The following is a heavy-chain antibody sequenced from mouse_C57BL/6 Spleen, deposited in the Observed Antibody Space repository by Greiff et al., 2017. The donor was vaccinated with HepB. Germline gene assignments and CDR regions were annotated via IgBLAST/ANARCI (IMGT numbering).Heavy chain of an antibody. Sequence: QVQLQQSGTELVKPGASVKLSCKASGYTFTSYWMHWVKQRPGQGLEWIGNINPSNGGTNYNEKFKSKATLTVDKSSSTAYMQLSSLTSEDSAVYYCARGRITTVPFDYWGQSTTLTVSS. CDR2: INPSNGGT. D-gene: IGHD1-1*01. V-gene: IGHV1-53*01. CDR3: ARGRITTVPFDY. J-gene: IGHJ2*01. CDR1: GYTFTSYW.